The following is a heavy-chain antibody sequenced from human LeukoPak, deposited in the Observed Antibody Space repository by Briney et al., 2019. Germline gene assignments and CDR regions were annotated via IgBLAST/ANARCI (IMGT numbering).Heavy chain of an antibody. CDR1: GFSFNIYT. CDR2: ISGSGGST. J-gene: IGHJ4*02. CDR3: ARVVAYFDY. V-gene: IGHV3-23*01. Sequence: GGSLRLSCAASGFSFNIYTMSWVRQAPGKGLEWVSAISGSGGSTYYADSVKGRFTISRDNSKNTLYLQMNSLRAEDTAVYYCARVVAYFDYWGQGTLVTVSS. D-gene: IGHD5-12*01.